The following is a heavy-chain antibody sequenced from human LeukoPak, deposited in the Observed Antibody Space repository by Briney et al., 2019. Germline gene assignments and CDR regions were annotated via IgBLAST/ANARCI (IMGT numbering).Heavy chain of an antibody. J-gene: IGHJ3*02. CDR3: ARRRILLWSHMAFDM. D-gene: IGHD3-10*01. V-gene: IGHV4-38-2*01. CDR2: IYHSGST. CDR1: GYSISSGYY. Sequence: SETLSLTCVVSGYSISSGYYWGWIRQPPGKGLEWIGSIYHSGSTYYNPSLKSRVTISVDTSKKQFSLKLSSVTAADTAVYYCARRRILLWSHMAFDMWGQGTMVTVSS.